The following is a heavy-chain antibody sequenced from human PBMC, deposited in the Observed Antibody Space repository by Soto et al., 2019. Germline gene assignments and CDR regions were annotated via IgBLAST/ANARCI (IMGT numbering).Heavy chain of an antibody. CDR2: IRSKAYGGTT. J-gene: IGHJ6*03. V-gene: IGHV3-49*03. Sequence: GGSLRLSCTASGFTFGDYAMSWFRQAPGKGLEWVGFIRSKAYGGTTEYAASVKGRFTISRDDSKSIAYLQMNSLKTEDTAVYYCTRDTQSGLGYYYYYYYMDVWGKGTTVTVSS. CDR1: GFTFGDYA. CDR3: TRDTQSGLGYYYYYYYMDV. D-gene: IGHD2-15*01.